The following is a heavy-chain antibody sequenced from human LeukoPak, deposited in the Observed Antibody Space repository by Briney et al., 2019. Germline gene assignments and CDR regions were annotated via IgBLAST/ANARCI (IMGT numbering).Heavy chain of an antibody. V-gene: IGHV1-46*01. CDR3: ARGPPYYYDSSGYYHPSFDC. CDR1: GGTFSSYA. D-gene: IGHD3-22*01. J-gene: IGHJ4*02. Sequence: ASVKVSCKASGGTFSSYAISWVRQAPGQGLEWMGIINPSDGSTSFAQKFQGRVTLTRDTSTSTVYMDLNSLRSEDTAVYYCARGPPYYYDSSGYYHPSFDCWGQGTLVTVSS. CDR2: INPSDGST.